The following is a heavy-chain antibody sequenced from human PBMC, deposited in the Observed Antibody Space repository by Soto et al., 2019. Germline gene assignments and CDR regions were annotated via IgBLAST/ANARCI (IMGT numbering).Heavy chain of an antibody. CDR1: GFTFSNAW. D-gene: IGHD1-26*01. J-gene: IGHJ4*02. V-gene: IGHV3-15*01. Sequence: GGSLRLSCAASGFTFSNAWMSWVRQAPGKGLEWVGRIKSKTDGGTTDYAAPVKGRFTISRDDSKNTLYLQMNSLKTEDTAVYYCTTDRRDKWGPPYFDYWGQGTLVTVSS. CDR2: IKSKTDGGTT. CDR3: TTDRRDKWGPPYFDY.